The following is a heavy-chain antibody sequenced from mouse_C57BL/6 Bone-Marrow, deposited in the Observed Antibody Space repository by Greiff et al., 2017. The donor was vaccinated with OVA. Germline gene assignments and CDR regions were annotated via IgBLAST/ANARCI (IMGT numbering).Heavy chain of an antibody. J-gene: IGHJ3*01. CDR2: IDPANGNT. D-gene: IGHD2-3*01. CDR1: GFNIKNTY. CDR3: TKGGWLLRAWFAY. V-gene: IGHV14-3*01. Sequence: EVQLQQSVAELVRPGASVKLSCTASGFNIKNTYMHWVKQRPEQGLEWIGRIDPANGNTKYAPKFQGKATITADTSSNTAYLQLSSLTSEDTAVYYCTKGGWLLRAWFAYWGQGTLVTVSA.